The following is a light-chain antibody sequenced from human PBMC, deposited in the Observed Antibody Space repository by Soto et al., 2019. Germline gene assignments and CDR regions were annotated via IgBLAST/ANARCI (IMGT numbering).Light chain of an antibody. V-gene: IGKV1-5*03. CDR3: QQYRSAST. CDR2: KAS. Sequence: DIQMTQSPSTLSAFVGDRVTITCRASQSVSNWLAWYQQKPGKAPRLLISKASTLESGVPSRFSGSGSGTEFTLSISSLQPEDFATYCCQQYRSASTFGQGTKLEIK. CDR1: QSVSNW. J-gene: IGKJ2*02.